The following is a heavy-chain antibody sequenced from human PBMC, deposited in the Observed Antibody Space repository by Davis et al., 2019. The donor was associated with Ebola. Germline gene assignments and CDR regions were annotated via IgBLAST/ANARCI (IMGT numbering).Heavy chain of an antibody. J-gene: IGHJ6*02. CDR2: ISSSSSTI. Sequence: GESLKISCAASGFTFSSYSMNWVRQAPGKGLEWVSYISSSSSTIYYADSVKGRFTISRDNAKNSLYLQMNSLRDEDTAVYYCARDGRATVTTVYYYYGMDVWGQGTTVTVSS. CDR1: GFTFSSYS. V-gene: IGHV3-48*02. CDR3: ARDGRATVTTVYYYYGMDV. D-gene: IGHD4-11*01.